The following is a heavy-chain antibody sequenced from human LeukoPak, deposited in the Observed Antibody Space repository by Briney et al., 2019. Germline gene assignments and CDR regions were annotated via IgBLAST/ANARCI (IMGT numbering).Heavy chain of an antibody. CDR2: IYSGGST. CDR1: GFTVSSNY. D-gene: IGHD1-26*01. Sequence: GGSLRLSCAASGFTVSSNYMSWVRQAPGKGLEWVSVIYSGGSTYYADSVKGRFTISRDNSKNTLYLQMNSLRVEDTAVYYCARENAGRALDYWGQGTLVTVSS. CDR3: ARENAGRALDY. V-gene: IGHV3-53*01. J-gene: IGHJ4*02.